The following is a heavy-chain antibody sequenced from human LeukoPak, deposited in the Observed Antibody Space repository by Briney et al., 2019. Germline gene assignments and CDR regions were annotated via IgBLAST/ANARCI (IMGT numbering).Heavy chain of an antibody. CDR2: INHSGST. CDR3: ARGTTGAYNWFDP. CDR1: GGSFSGYY. D-gene: IGHD4-11*01. Sequence: SETLSLTCAVYGGSFSGYYWSWIRQPPGKGLEWIGEINHSGSTNYNPSLKSRVTISVDTSKNQFSLKLSSVTAADTAVYYCARGTTGAYNWFDPWGQGTLVTVSS. V-gene: IGHV4-34*01. J-gene: IGHJ5*02.